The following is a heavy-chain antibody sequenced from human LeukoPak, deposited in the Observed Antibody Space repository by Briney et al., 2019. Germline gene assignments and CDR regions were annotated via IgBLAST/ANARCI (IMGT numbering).Heavy chain of an antibody. Sequence: GSSVKVSCKASGGTFSSYTISWVRQAPGQGLEWMGWISAYNGNTNYAQKLQGRVTMTTDTSTSTAYMELRSLRSDDTAVYYCASRYSGSYPDAFDIWGQGTMVTVSS. CDR3: ASRYSGSYPDAFDI. CDR1: GGTFSSYT. D-gene: IGHD1-26*01. V-gene: IGHV1-18*01. J-gene: IGHJ3*02. CDR2: ISAYNGNT.